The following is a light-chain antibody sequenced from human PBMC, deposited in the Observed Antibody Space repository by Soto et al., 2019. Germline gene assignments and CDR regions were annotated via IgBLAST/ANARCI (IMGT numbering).Light chain of an antibody. CDR2: DVS. V-gene: IGLV2-14*03. Sequence: QSALTQPASVSGSLGQSITISCSGSSSDIGVYHYVSWYQQYPGTAPKLIIFDVSNRPSGVSDRFSGSKSGSTASLTNSGLQADYQADYYCSSYTPPTRVFGGGTKLTVL. CDR1: SSDIGVYHY. CDR3: SSYTPPTRV. J-gene: IGLJ3*02.